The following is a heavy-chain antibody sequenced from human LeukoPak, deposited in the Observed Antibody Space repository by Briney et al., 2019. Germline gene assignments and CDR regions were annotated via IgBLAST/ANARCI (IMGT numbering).Heavy chain of an antibody. CDR2: IGASGADT. Sequence: GGSLRLSCAAPGFTFRNYAMTWVRQAPGKGLEWVSVIGASGADTYYSDSVKGRFTVSRDNSQNTLFLHMSSLRAEDTAVYFCARRPRDTSGYYLGAFHDWGQGTTVTVSS. CDR3: ARRPRDTSGYYLGAFHD. CDR1: GFTFRNYA. D-gene: IGHD3-22*01. J-gene: IGHJ3*01. V-gene: IGHV3-23*01.